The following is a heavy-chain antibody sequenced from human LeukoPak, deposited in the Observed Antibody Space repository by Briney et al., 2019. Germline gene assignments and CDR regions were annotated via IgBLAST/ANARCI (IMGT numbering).Heavy chain of an antibody. CDR2: ISYDGSNK. Sequence: GSLRLSCAASGFTFSSYGMHWVLQAPGKGLEWVAVISYDGSNKYYADSVKGRFTISRDNYKNTLYLQMNSLRAEDTAVYYCAKDPHPFGTEYYYYGMDVWGQGTTVTVSS. J-gene: IGHJ6*02. CDR3: AKDPHPFGTEYYYYGMDV. D-gene: IGHD3-10*01. V-gene: IGHV3-30*18. CDR1: GFTFSSYG.